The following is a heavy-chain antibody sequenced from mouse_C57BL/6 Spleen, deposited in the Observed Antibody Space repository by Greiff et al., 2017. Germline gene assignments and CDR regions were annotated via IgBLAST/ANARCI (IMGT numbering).Heavy chain of an antibody. D-gene: IGHD1-1*01. CDR3: ARHYYGSSPFAY. CDR2: IDPSDSYT. J-gene: IGHJ3*01. CDR1: GYTFTSYW. Sequence: QQSCKASGYTFTSYWMHWVKQRPGQGLEWIGEIDPSDSYTNYNQKFKGKSTLTVDKSSSTAYMQLSSLTSEDSAVYYCARHYYGSSPFAYWGQGTLVTVSA. V-gene: IGHV1-69*01.